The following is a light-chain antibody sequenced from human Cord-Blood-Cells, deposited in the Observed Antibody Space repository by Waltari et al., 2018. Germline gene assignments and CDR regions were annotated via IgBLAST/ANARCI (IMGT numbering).Light chain of an antibody. Sequence: SSELTQDPAVPVALGQTVRITCQGDSLRRYYASWYQQKPGQAPVLVIYGKNNRPSGIPDRVSGSSSGNTASLTITGAQAEDEADYYCNSRDSSGNHVVFGGGTKLTVL. CDR1: SLRRYY. CDR3: NSRDSSGNHVV. J-gene: IGLJ2*01. V-gene: IGLV3-19*01. CDR2: GKN.